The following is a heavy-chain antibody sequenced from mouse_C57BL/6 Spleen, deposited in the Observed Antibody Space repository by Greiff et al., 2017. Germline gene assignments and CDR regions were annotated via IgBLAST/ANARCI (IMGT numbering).Heavy chain of an antibody. CDR1: GYTFTDYY. CDR3: ARGRGQGYAMDY. D-gene: IGHD3-3*01. Sequence: VQLQQSGPELVKPGASVKISCKASGYTFTDYYMNWVKQSPGKSLEWIGDINPNNGGTSYNQKFKGKATLTVDKSSSTAYLGLRSRTSEDSAVYYCARGRGQGYAMDYWGQGTSVTVSS. CDR2: INPNNGGT. J-gene: IGHJ4*01. V-gene: IGHV1-26*01.